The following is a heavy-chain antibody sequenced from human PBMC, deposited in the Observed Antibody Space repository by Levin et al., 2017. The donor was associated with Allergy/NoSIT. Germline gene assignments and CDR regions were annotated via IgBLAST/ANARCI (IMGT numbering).Heavy chain of an antibody. CDR3: AKESPEQNAGWYSFDN. Sequence: TTSETLSLTCAISGDSISTNRDAWSWIRQSPSRGLEWLGRTYYRSKWYSDYAASVKGRISINPDTSKNQFSLQLNSVTLDDTATYYCAKESPEQNAGWYSFDNWGQGTQLTVSS. J-gene: IGHJ4*02. CDR2: TYYRSKWYS. CDR1: GDSISTNRDA. D-gene: IGHD1/OR15-1a*01. V-gene: IGHV6-1*01.